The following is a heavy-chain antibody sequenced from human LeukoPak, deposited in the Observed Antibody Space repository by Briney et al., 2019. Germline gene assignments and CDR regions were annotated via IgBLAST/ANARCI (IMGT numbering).Heavy chain of an antibody. CDR3: ARRVGYCSRTSCYSTFDY. D-gene: IGHD2-2*01. CDR1: GYTFTSYY. J-gene: IGHJ4*02. Sequence: KVSCKASGYTFTSYYMHWVRQAPGQGLEWMGIIYPGDSDTRYSPSFQGQVTISADKSISTAYLRWSSLKASDTAMYYCARRVGYCSRTSCYSTFDYWGQGTLVTVSS. CDR2: IYPGDSDT. V-gene: IGHV5-51*01.